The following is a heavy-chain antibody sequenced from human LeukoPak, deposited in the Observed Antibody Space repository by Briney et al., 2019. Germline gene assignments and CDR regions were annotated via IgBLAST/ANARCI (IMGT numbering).Heavy chain of an antibody. Sequence: GGSLRLSCAASGFTLSIYWMSWVRQAPGKGLEWVAVISYDGSNKYYADSVKGRFTISRDNSKNTLYLQMNSLRAEDTAVYYCAKDLLYSDVWGSYRPNPLDYWGQGTLVTVSS. CDR1: GFTLSIYW. D-gene: IGHD3-16*02. V-gene: IGHV3-30*18. CDR3: AKDLLYSDVWGSYRPNPLDY. J-gene: IGHJ4*02. CDR2: ISYDGSNK.